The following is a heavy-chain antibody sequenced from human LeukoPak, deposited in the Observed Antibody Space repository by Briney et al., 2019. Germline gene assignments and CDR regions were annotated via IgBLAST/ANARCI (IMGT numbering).Heavy chain of an antibody. CDR3: ASYSGIYSAFEI. CDR1: GDSITNSNYY. Sequence: SETLSLTCTASGDSITNSNYYRGWVRQSPGRGLEWLGNIFYNGGPYYNPSFKSRVVISVDTSKNHFSLTLNAVTAADTAVYHCASYSGIYSAFEIWSQGTLVTVSS. CDR2: IFYNGGP. J-gene: IGHJ3*02. D-gene: IGHD1-26*01. V-gene: IGHV4-39*07.